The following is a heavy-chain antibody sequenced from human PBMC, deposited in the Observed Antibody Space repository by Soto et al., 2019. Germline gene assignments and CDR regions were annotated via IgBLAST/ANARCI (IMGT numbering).Heavy chain of an antibody. Sequence: GGSLRLSCAASGFSFSSYSMYWVRQAPGKGLEWVSYISSSSSPTYYADSVRGRFTISRDNAKNSLYLQMNSLRAEDTAVYYCAKGVYYYYTDVWGKGATVTVSS. CDR1: GFSFSSYS. J-gene: IGHJ6*03. V-gene: IGHV3-48*04. D-gene: IGHD2-8*01. CDR2: ISSSSSPT. CDR3: AKGVYYYYTDV.